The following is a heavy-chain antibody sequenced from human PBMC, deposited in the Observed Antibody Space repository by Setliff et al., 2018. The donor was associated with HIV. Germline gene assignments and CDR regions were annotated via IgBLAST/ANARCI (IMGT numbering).Heavy chain of an antibody. CDR1: GGSISSYY. V-gene: IGHV4-4*08. Sequence: SETLSLTCTVSGGSISSYYWSWIRRPPGKGLEWIGYIYTSENTNYNLSLKSRLTISVDTSKNQFSLKLSSVTAADTAVYYCARGPSINTIRARGYYMDVWAKGTTVTVSS. CDR2: IYTSENT. D-gene: IGHD3-10*01. CDR3: ARGPSINTIRARGYYMDV. J-gene: IGHJ6*03.